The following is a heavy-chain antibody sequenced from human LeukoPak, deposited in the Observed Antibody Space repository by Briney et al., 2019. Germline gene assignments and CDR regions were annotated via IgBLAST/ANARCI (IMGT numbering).Heavy chain of an antibody. J-gene: IGHJ5*02. Sequence: GGSLRLSCAASGFTFSSYAMHWVRQAPGKGLEWVAVISYDGSNKYYADSVKGRFTISRDNSKNTLYLQMNSLRAEDTAVYYCARDMLFGESVYNWFDPWGQGTLVTVSS. CDR3: ARDMLFGESVYNWFDP. CDR1: GFTFSSYA. D-gene: IGHD3/OR15-3a*01. V-gene: IGHV3-30-3*01. CDR2: ISYDGSNK.